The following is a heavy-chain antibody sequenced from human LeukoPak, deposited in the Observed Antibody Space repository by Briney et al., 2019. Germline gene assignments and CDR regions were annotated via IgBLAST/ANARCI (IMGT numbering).Heavy chain of an antibody. CDR1: GFTFSSYS. CDR2: ISSSSSYI. D-gene: IGHD6-19*01. CDR3: ASGTVAGTGGFDY. V-gene: IGHV3-21*01. J-gene: IGHJ4*02. Sequence: PGGSLRLSCAASGFTFSSYSMNWVRQAPGKGLEWVSSISSSSSYIYYADSVKGRFTISRDNAKNSLYLQMNSLRAEDTAVYYCASGTVAGTGGFDYWGQGTLVTVSS.